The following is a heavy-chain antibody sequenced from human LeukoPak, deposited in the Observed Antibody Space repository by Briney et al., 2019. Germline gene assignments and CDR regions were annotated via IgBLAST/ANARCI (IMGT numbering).Heavy chain of an antibody. CDR3: ARDYGKSGRIDSSFGY. V-gene: IGHV3-74*01. CDR1: GFTFSSYW. CDR2: INSDGTSP. J-gene: IGHJ4*02. D-gene: IGHD6-13*01. Sequence: GGSLRLSCAASGFTFSSYWMHWVRQAPGKGLVWVSGINSDGTSPIYADSVKGRFTISRDNAKNSLYLQMNSLRAEDTAVYYCARDYGKSGRIDSSFGYWGQGSLVTVSS.